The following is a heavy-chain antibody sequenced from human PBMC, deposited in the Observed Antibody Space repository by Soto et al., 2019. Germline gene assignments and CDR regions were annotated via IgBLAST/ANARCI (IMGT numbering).Heavy chain of an antibody. V-gene: IGHV3-23*01. CDR1: GFTFSSYA. CDR2: ISASGRNT. D-gene: IGHD3-16*02. CDR3: ADGGEWSFNFEY. J-gene: IGHJ4*02. Sequence: GGSLRLSCAASGFTFSSYAMSWVRQAPGKGLEWVSGISASGRNTYYPDSVKGRLTTSRDNSKNTLYLQMNNLRVEDTAVYYCADGGEWSFNFEYWGLGTLVTVS.